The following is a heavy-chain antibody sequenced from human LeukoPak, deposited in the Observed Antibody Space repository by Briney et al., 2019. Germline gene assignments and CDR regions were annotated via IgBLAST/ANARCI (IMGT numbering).Heavy chain of an antibody. J-gene: IGHJ4*02. CDR3: ARDHGGTQDY. CDR2: ISYDGSNK. V-gene: IGHV3-30-3*01. Sequence: PGRSLRLSCAASGFTFSSYAMHWVRQAPGKGLEWVAVISYDGSNKYYADSVKGRFTISRDNSKNTLYLQMNSLRAEDTAVYYCARDHGGTQDYWGQGTLVTVSS. D-gene: IGHD3-16*01. CDR1: GFTFSSYA.